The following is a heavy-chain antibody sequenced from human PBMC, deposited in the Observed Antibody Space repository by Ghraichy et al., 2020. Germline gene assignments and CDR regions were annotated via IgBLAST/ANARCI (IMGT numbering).Heavy chain of an antibody. V-gene: IGHV4-34*01. CDR3: ARQRYYYGSGRYADY. Sequence: SETLSLTCAVYGGSFSGYYWSWIRQPPGKGLEWIGEINHSGSTNYNPSLKSRVTISVDTSKNQFSLKLSSVTAADTAVYYCARQRYYYGSGRYADYWGQGTLVTVSS. CDR2: INHSGST. CDR1: GGSFSGYY. D-gene: IGHD3-10*01. J-gene: IGHJ4*02.